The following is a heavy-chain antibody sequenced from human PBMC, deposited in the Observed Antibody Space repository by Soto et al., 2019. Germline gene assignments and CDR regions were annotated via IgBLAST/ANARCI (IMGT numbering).Heavy chain of an antibody. J-gene: IGHJ4*02. CDR1: GFTFSSYA. CDR3: ASEQLAVLRGVLDY. D-gene: IGHD1-1*01. V-gene: IGHV3-30-3*01. Sequence: QVQLVESGGGVVQPGRSLRLSCAASGFTFSSYAMHWVRQAPGKGLEGVAVISYDGSNKYYADSVKGRFTISRDNSKNTLYLQMNILRAEDTAVYYCASEQLAVLRGVLDYWGQGTLVTVSS. CDR2: ISYDGSNK.